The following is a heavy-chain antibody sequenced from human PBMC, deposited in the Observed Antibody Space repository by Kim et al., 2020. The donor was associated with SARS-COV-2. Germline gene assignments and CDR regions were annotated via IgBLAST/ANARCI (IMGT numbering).Heavy chain of an antibody. J-gene: IGHJ4*02. V-gene: IGHV4-34*01. Sequence: SLKSRVTISVDTSKNQFSLKLSSVTAADTAVYYCARGRRQQLVRKYYFDYWGQGTLVTVSS. D-gene: IGHD6-13*01. CDR3: ARGRRQQLVRKYYFDY.